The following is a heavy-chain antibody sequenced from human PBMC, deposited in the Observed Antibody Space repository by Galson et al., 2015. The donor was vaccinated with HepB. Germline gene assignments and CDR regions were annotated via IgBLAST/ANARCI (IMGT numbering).Heavy chain of an antibody. V-gene: IGHV1-24*01. CDR2: FDPEDGET. CDR3: ATMYSYDSSSFDY. Sequence: SVKVSCKVSGYTLTELSMHWVRQAPGKGLEWMGGFDPEDGETIYAQKFQGRVTMTEDTSTDTAYMELSSLRSEDTAVYYCATMYSYDSSSFDYWGQGTLVTVSS. J-gene: IGHJ4*02. CDR1: GYTLTELS. D-gene: IGHD3-22*01.